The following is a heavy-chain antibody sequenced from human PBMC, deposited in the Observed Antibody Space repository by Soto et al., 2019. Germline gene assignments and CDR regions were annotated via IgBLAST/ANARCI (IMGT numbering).Heavy chain of an antibody. J-gene: IGHJ4*02. D-gene: IGHD2-21*02. CDR1: GFTFSSYA. CDR2: ISGSGGST. Sequence: EVQLLESGGGLVQPGGSLRLSCAASGFTFSSYAMSWVRQAPGKGLEWVSAISGSGGSTYYADSVKGRFTISRDNSTNTLYLQMNSLRAEDTAVYYCAYGCGGDCYSFDYWGQGTLVTVSS. V-gene: IGHV3-23*01. CDR3: AYGCGGDCYSFDY.